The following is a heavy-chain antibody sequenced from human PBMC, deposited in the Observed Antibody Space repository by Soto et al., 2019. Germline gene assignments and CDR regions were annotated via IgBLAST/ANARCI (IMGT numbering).Heavy chain of an antibody. V-gene: IGHV1-18*01. CDR2: ISAYNGNT. D-gene: IGHD3-16*02. CDR3: AREAIMITFGGVIAPPDY. J-gene: IGHJ4*02. CDR1: GYTFTSYG. Sequence: QVQLVQSGAEVKKPGASVKVSCKASGYTFTSYGISWVRQAPGQGLEWMGWISAYNGNTNYAQKLQGRATMTTDTSTSTAYMELRSLRSDDTAVYYCAREAIMITFGGVIAPPDYGGQGTLVTVCS.